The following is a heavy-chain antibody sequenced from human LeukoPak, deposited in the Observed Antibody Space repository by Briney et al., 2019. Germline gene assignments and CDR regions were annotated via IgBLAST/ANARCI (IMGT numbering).Heavy chain of an antibody. V-gene: IGHV3-23*01. Sequence: GGSLRLSCAASGFSFNSYAMSWVRQAPGQGLEWVSAISGSGGSTYYADSVKGRFTISRDNSKNTLYLQMSSLRAEDTAVYYCAKVDIVVVVAASAPFDYWGQGTLVTVSS. CDR1: GFSFNSYA. D-gene: IGHD2-15*01. J-gene: IGHJ4*02. CDR3: AKVDIVVVVAASAPFDY. CDR2: ISGSGGST.